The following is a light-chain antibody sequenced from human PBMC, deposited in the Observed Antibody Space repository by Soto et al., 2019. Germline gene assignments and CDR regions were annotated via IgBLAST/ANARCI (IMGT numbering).Light chain of an antibody. CDR2: ENN. J-gene: IGLJ1*01. V-gene: IGLV1-51*02. CDR1: SSNIGNNY. CDR3: GTWDSSLSAYV. Sequence: QSVLTQPPSVSAAPGHKVTISCSGSSSNIGNNYVSWYQQLPGTAPKPLIYENNKRPSGIPDRFSGSKSGTSATLGITGLQTGDEADYYCGTWDSSLSAYVFGTGTKVT.